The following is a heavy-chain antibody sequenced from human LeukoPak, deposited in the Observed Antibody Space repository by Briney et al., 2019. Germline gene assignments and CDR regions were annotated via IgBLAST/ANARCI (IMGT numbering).Heavy chain of an antibody. D-gene: IGHD3-10*01. V-gene: IGHV4-39*07. J-gene: IGHJ4*02. CDR2: IYYSGST. Sequence: SETLSLTCTVSCGSISSSSYYYGWIRQPPGKGLEWIGSIYYSGSTYYSPSLKSRVTISVDTSKNQFSLKLSSVTAADTAVCDCARASSGTYYTFDYWGQGTLVTVSS. CDR3: ARASSGTYYTFDY. CDR1: CGSISSSSYY.